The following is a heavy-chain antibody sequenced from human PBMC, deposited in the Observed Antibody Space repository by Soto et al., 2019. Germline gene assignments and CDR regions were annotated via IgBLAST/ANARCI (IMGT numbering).Heavy chain of an antibody. CDR2: ISAYNGNT. V-gene: IGHV1-18*01. Sequence: VSCKASGYTFSSHGISWVRQAPGQGLEWMGWISAYNGNTNYAQKLQGRVTMTTDIPMSTAYMELRSLRSDDTAVYYCARVDGGSYLGLAFWGQGTLVTVSS. J-gene: IGHJ4*02. CDR3: ARVDGGSYLGLAF. CDR1: GYTFSSHG. D-gene: IGHD1-26*01.